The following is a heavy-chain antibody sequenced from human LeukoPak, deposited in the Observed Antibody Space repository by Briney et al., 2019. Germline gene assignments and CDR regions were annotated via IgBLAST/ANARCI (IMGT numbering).Heavy chain of an antibody. CDR1: GGSISSYY. V-gene: IGHV4-4*09. CDR2: IYTSGST. J-gene: IGHJ5*02. D-gene: IGHD3-22*01. CDR3: ARLWYYYDPTFDP. Sequence: SETLSLTCTVSGGSISSYYWSWIRQPPGKGLEWIGYIYTSGSTNYNPSLKSRVTISVDTSKNQFSLKLSSVTAADTAVYYCARLWYYYDPTFDPWGQGTLVTVFS.